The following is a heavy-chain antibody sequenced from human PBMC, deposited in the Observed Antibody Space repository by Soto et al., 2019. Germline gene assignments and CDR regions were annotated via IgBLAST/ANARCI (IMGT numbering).Heavy chain of an antibody. Sequence: SGPTLVNPTQTLTLTCTFSGFSLSTSGVGVGWIRQPPGKALEWLALIYWDDDKRYSPSLKSRLTITKDTSKNQVVLTMTNMDPVDTATYYCAHTKDYDILTGYYRENWFDPWGQGTLVTVSS. J-gene: IGHJ5*02. CDR1: GFSLSTSGVG. CDR3: AHTKDYDILTGYYRENWFDP. D-gene: IGHD3-9*01. CDR2: IYWDDDK. V-gene: IGHV2-5*02.